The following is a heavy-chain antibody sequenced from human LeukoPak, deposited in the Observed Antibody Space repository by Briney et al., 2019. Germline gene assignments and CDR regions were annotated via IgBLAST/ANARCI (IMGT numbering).Heavy chain of an antibody. D-gene: IGHD2-8*01. CDR1: GFTFSSYW. J-gene: IGHJ4*02. CDR2: IKQDGSEK. Sequence: SGGSLRLSCAASGFTFSSYWMSWVRQAPGKGREWVANIKQDGSEKYYVDSVKGRFTISRDNAKNSLYLQMSSLRAEDTAVYYCARGRGMVYAPYYFDYWGQGTLVTVSS. V-gene: IGHV3-7*01. CDR3: ARGRGMVYAPYYFDY.